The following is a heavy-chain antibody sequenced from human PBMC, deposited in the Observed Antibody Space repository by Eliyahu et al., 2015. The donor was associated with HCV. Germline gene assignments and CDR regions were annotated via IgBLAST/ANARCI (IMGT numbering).Heavy chain of an antibody. Sequence: QVQLVESGGGVVQPGRSLRLSCAASGFTFSSYGMHWVRQAPGKGLEWVAVISYDGSNKYYADSVKGRFTISRDNSKNTLYLQMNSLRAEDTAVYYCAKEQFPVAGLDYFDYWGQGTLVTVSS. CDR3: AKEQFPVAGLDYFDY. V-gene: IGHV3-30*18. CDR2: ISYDGSNK. D-gene: IGHD6-19*01. CDR1: GFTFSSYG. J-gene: IGHJ4*02.